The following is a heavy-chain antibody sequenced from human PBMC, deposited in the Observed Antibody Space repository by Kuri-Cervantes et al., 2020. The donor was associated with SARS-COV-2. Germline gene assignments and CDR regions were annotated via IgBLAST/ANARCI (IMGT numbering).Heavy chain of an antibody. V-gene: IGHV3-30*18. CDR1: GFNFSRTD. CDR2: ISHDGKNK. Sequence: GSLLKISCAASGFNFSRTDMHWVRQAPGKGLEWVAVISHDGKNKKCIASGKGRFTISRDNSQNTLYLHMKSLRSEDTAMYYCAKDRVGVQDFWGQGTLVTVSS. CDR3: AKDRVGVQDF. J-gene: IGHJ4*02. D-gene: IGHD2-21*01.